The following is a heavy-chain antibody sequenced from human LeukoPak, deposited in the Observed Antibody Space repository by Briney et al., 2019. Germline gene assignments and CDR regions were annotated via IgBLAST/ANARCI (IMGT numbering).Heavy chain of an antibody. D-gene: IGHD6-19*01. CDR2: IYYSGST. J-gene: IGHJ4*02. CDR1: GGSISSSSYY. Sequence: SETLSLTCTVSGGSISSSSYYWGWIRQPPGKGLEWIGSIYYSGSTYYNPSLKSRVTISVDTSKNQFSLKLSSVTAADTAVYYCAKGGNNSGWYFEYWGQGTLVTVSS. CDR3: AKGGNNSGWYFEY. V-gene: IGHV4-39*01.